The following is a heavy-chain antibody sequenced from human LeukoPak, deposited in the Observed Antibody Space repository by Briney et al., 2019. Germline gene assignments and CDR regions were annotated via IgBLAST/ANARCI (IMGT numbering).Heavy chain of an antibody. V-gene: IGHV3-74*01. CDR1: GFTFSNYW. CDR2: INSDGSST. J-gene: IGHJ4*02. CDR3: AKGGATVIDY. Sequence: GGSLRLSCAAPGFTFSNYWMHWVRQGPGKGLVWVSRINSDGSSTTSADSVKGRFTISRDNAKNTLYLQMNSLRAEDTAVYYCAKGGATVIDYWGQGTLVTVSS. D-gene: IGHD4-17*01.